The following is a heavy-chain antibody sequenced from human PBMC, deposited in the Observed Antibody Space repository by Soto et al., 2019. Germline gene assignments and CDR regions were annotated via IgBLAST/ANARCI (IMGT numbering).Heavy chain of an antibody. CDR2: INAGEGYT. CDR1: GITYSTYA. CDR3: ARAISGYVT. Sequence: QVHLVQSGAEVKNPGASGRVSCKASGITYSTYAIHWVRQAPGQGLEWMGWINAGEGYTRYSQDFQGRVTLTTVTSASTTYMDLSKLTFEDTGVYYCARAISGYVTWGQGTQVTVSS. D-gene: IGHD6-25*01. V-gene: IGHV1-3*01. J-gene: IGHJ5*02.